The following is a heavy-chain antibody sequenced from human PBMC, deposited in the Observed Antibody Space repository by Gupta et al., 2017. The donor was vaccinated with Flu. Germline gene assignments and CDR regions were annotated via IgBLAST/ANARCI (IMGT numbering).Heavy chain of an antibody. Sequence: QVQLVQSGAEVKKPGSSVKVSYKASGGTFSSYIISWVRQAPGQGLEWMGGVITMSGTADSAQKFKGRVSISADESTSTAYMELSSLKSDDTAVYYCAKLRGCGGDCYFFDNWGQGTLVTVSS. CDR1: GGTFSSYI. CDR2: VITMSGTA. J-gene: IGHJ4*02. D-gene: IGHD2-21*02. V-gene: IGHV1-69*01. CDR3: AKLRGCGGDCYFFDN.